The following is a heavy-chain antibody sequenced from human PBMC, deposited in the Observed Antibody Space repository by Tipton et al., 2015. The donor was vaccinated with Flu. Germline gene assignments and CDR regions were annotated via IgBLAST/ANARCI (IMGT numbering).Heavy chain of an antibody. CDR2: ILYDGNTK. Sequence: RSLRLSCVASGFTFSSSGMYWVRQAPGKGPEWVAVILYDGNTKYYADFVKGRFTISRDNSKNTLYLQIDSLRAEDTAVYYCAKDVGDWGLVYGMDVWGQGTTVTVSS. J-gene: IGHJ6*02. D-gene: IGHD7-27*01. CDR3: AKDVGDWGLVYGMDV. CDR1: GFTFSSSG. V-gene: IGHV3-30*18.